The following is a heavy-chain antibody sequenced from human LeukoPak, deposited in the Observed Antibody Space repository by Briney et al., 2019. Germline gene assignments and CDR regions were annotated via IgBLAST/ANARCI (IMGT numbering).Heavy chain of an antibody. V-gene: IGHV4-39*01. D-gene: IGHD3-10*01. Sequence: SETLSLTCTVSGGSISSSSYYWGWIRQPPGKGLEWIGSIYYSGSTYYNPSLKSRVTISVDTSKNQFSLKLSSVTAADTAVYYCASRDYYGSGSYYGGIDYWGQGTLVTVSS. CDR3: ASRDYYGSGSYYGGIDY. CDR2: IYYSGST. CDR1: GGSISSSSYY. J-gene: IGHJ4*02.